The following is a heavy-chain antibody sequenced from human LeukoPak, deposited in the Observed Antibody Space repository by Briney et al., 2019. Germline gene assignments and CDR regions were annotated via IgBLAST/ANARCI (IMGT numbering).Heavy chain of an antibody. Sequence: GGSLRLSCAASGFSFSSYWMSWVRQAPGKGLEWVANIKQDGSESYYVGSVKGRFTISRDNAKNSLYLQMNSLRVEDTAVYYCAKGPRASGWTYFDYWGQGTLVTVSS. CDR2: IKQDGSES. D-gene: IGHD6-19*01. CDR3: AKGPRASGWTYFDY. V-gene: IGHV3-7*05. CDR1: GFSFSSYW. J-gene: IGHJ4*02.